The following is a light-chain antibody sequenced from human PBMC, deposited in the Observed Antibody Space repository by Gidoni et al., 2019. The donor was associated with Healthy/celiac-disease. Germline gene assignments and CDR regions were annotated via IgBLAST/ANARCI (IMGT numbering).Light chain of an antibody. Sequence: QSVRTQPPSVSRAPGQRVTISCTGSSSNIGAGYDVHWYQQLPGTAPKLLIYGNSNRPSGVPDRFSGSKSSTSASLAITGLQAEDEADYYCQSYDSSLSVVFGGGTKLTVL. CDR3: QSYDSSLSVV. CDR2: GNS. CDR1: SSNIGAGYD. J-gene: IGLJ2*01. V-gene: IGLV1-40*01.